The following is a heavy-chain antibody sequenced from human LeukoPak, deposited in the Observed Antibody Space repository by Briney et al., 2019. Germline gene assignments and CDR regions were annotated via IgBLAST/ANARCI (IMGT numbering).Heavy chain of an antibody. J-gene: IGHJ4*02. D-gene: IGHD6-13*01. V-gene: IGHV4-34*01. Sequence: SETLSLTCAVYGGSFSGYYWSWIRQPPGKGLEWIGEINHSGSTNYNPSLKSRVTISVDTSKNQFSLKLSSVTAADTAVYYCARGRAAGTFPFDYWGQGTLVTVSS. CDR3: ARGRAAGTFPFDY. CDR2: INHSGST. CDR1: GGSFSGYY.